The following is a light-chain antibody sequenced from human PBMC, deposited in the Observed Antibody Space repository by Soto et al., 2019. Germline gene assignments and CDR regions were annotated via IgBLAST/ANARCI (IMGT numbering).Light chain of an antibody. CDR3: TSYTSYSTYV. Sequence: QSALTQPASVSGSPGQSITISCTGTSSDVGGYNYVSWYQQHPGKAPKLMIYEVSNRPSAVSNRFSGSKSGNTASLTISGLQSEDEADYYCTSYTSYSTYVFGTGTKLTVL. J-gene: IGLJ1*01. CDR1: SSDVGGYNY. CDR2: EVS. V-gene: IGLV2-14*01.